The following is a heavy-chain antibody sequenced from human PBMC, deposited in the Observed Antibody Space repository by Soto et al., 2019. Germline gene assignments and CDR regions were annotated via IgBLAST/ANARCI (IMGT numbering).Heavy chain of an antibody. CDR1: GYSFTSYW. Sequence: GESLKISCKGSGYSFTSYWISWVRQMPGKGLEWMGRIDPSDSYTNYSPSFQGHVTIPADKSISTAYLQWSSLKASDTAMYYCARLMAARYYYYYGMDVWGQGTTVTVSS. CDR3: ARLMAARYYYYYGMDV. D-gene: IGHD6-6*01. V-gene: IGHV5-10-1*01. CDR2: IDPSDSYT. J-gene: IGHJ6*02.